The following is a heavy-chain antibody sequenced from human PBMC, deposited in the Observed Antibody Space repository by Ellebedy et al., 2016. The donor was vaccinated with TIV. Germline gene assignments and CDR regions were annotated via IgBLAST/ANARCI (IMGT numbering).Heavy chain of an antibody. V-gene: IGHV1-69*04. CDR2: MDLRLGTV. J-gene: IGHJ4*02. CDR3: ARWDGYDEKFQGPFDR. D-gene: IGHD5-24*01. Sequence: AASVKVSCKASGDTFSNHAFNWVRQAPGQELEWMGRMDLRLGTVKYAQKFQGRVTITADKSTSTAYIELSSLRSDDTAVYYCARWDGYDEKFQGPFDRWGQGTLVTVSS. CDR1: GDTFSNHA.